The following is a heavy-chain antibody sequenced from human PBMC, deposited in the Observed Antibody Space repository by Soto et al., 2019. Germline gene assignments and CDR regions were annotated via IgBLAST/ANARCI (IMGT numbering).Heavy chain of an antibody. J-gene: IGHJ6*02. CDR1: GFRFSSYV. Sequence: GGSLRLSCAASGFRFSSYVMSWVRQAPGKGLEWVSAVRGSGDSTYYADSVKGRFTISRDNSKNTLYLQMNSLGAKDTAVYYCARHFGDYLPYYYYAMDVWGQGTTVTVSS. CDR2: VRGSGDST. D-gene: IGHD4-17*01. V-gene: IGHV3-23*01. CDR3: ARHFGDYLPYYYYAMDV.